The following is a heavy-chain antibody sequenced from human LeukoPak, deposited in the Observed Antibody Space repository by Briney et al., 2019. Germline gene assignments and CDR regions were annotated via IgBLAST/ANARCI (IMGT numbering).Heavy chain of an antibody. J-gene: IGHJ4*02. CDR2: ISSSGSTI. V-gene: IGHV3-11*01. CDR1: GFTFRDYC. CDR3: ASGVAVAGYYFDY. D-gene: IGHD6-19*01. Sequence: GGSLRLSCAASGFTFRDYCMSWIRQAPGKGLEWVSYISSSGSTIYYADSVKGRFTISRDNAKNSLYLQMNSLRAEDTAVYYCASGVAVAGYYFDYWGQGTLVTVSS.